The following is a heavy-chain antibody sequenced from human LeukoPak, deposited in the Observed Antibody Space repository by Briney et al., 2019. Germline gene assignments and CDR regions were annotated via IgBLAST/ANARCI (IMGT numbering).Heavy chain of an antibody. CDR2: IIPIFETT. V-gene: IGHV1-69*13. D-gene: IGHD3-10*01. Sequence: ASVKVSCKASGGTFSSYAFSWVRQAPGQGLEWVGGIIPIFETTNYAQKFQGRVTITADESTSTAYMELSSLRSEDTAVYYCARDSATVVRGLMTIDFWGQGTLVTVSS. CDR1: GGTFSSYA. CDR3: ARDSATVVRGLMTIDF. J-gene: IGHJ4*02.